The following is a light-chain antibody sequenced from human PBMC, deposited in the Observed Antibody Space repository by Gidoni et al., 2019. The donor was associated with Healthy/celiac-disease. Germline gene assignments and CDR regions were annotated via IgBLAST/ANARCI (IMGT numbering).Light chain of an antibody. CDR1: QSVSSY. CDR2: DAP. Sequence: EIVLTQSPATLSLSPGERATLSCRASQSVSSYLAWYQQKPGQAPRLLIYDAPNRATGIPARFSGSGSETDFTLTISSLGPEDFAVYYCQQRSNWPPITFGQGTRLEI. CDR3: QQRSNWPPIT. J-gene: IGKJ5*01. V-gene: IGKV3-11*01.